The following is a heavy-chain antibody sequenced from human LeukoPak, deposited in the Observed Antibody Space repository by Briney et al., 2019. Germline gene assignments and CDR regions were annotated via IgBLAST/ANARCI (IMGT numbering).Heavy chain of an antibody. J-gene: IGHJ4*02. D-gene: IGHD7-27*01. Sequence: SETLSLTCPVSGGSTSSYYWRWIRQPPGRGLEWIGYIYYSGSTNYNPSLKSRVTISVDSSKNQFSLKLRSVTAADTAVYYCARVGYDVGNYYFDYWGQGTLVTVSS. V-gene: IGHV4-59*01. CDR2: IYYSGST. CDR1: GGSTSSYY. CDR3: ARVGYDVGNYYFDY.